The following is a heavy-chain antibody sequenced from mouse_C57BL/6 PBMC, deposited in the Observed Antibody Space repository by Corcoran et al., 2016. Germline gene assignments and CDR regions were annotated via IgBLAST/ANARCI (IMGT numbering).Heavy chain of an antibody. Sequence: QIQLVQSGPELKNPGETVKSSCKASGYAFTTDGMSWVKQAQAKGWKWRGWINTYSGVPTYADDFKGRFAFSLETSASTAYLQINNLKNEDTATYLCARPIYDGYYGGYWGKGTTLTVSS. CDR1: GYAFTTDG. J-gene: IGHJ2*01. D-gene: IGHD2-3*01. CDR3: ARPIYDGYYGGY. CDR2: INTYSGVP. V-gene: IGHV9-3*01.